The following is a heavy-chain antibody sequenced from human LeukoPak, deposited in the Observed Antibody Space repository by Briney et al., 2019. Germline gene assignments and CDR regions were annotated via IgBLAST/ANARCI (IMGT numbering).Heavy chain of an antibody. V-gene: IGHV3-73*01. CDR1: GFTFSGSA. CDR3: TRQRIQLWSGDYYYGMDV. J-gene: IGHJ6*02. Sequence: GGSLRPSCAASGFTFSGSAMHWVRQASGKGLEWVGRIRSKANSYATAYAASVKGRFTISRDDSKNTAYLQMNSLKTEDTAVYYCTRQRIQLWSGDYYYGMDVWGQGTTVTVSS. D-gene: IGHD5-18*01. CDR2: IRSKANSYAT.